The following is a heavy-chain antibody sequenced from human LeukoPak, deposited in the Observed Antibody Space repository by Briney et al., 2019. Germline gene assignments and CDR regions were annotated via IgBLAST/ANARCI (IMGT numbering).Heavy chain of an antibody. CDR1: GFTFSSYA. CDR2: ISYDGSNK. CDR3: ARDYDSSARVAFDI. V-gene: IGHV3-30-3*01. Sequence: GGSLRLSRAASGFTFSSYAMHWVRQAPGKGLEWVAVISYDGSNKYYADSVKDRFTISRDNSKNTLYLQMNSLRAEDTAVYYCARDYDSSARVAFDIWGQGTMVTVSS. J-gene: IGHJ3*02. D-gene: IGHD3-22*01.